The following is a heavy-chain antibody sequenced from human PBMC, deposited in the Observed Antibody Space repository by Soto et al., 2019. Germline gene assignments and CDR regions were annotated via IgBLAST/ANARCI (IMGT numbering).Heavy chain of an antibody. CDR1: GGTFSSYA. V-gene: IGHV1-69*13. CDR2: IIPIFGTA. J-gene: IGHJ3*02. CDR3: ARDSGNRAYDSSGYYYPGAFDI. Sequence: SVKVSCKASGGTFSSYAISWVRQAPVQGLEWMGGIIPIFGTANYAQKFQGRVTITADESTSTAYMELSSLRSEDTAVYYCARDSGNRAYDSSGYYYPGAFDIWGQGTMVTVS. D-gene: IGHD3-22*01.